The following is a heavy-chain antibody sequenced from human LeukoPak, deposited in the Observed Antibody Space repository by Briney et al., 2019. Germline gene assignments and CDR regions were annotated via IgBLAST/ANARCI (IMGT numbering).Heavy chain of an antibody. J-gene: IGHJ5*02. Sequence: PSESLSLTCSVSGGSISSSTYYWGWIRQPPGKGLEWIGNIYNSGSTYYNPSLKIRVTISVDTSKNQFSLKLSSVTAADTAVYYCARQAYSSNLGWFDPWGQGTLVSVSS. CDR1: GGSISSSTYY. CDR3: ARQAYSSNLGWFDP. D-gene: IGHD6-13*01. CDR2: IYNSGST. V-gene: IGHV4-39*01.